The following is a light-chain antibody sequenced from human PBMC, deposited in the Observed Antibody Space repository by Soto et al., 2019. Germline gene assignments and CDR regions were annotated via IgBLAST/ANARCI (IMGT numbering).Light chain of an antibody. CDR1: QSVSSN. J-gene: IGKJ2*01. CDR3: QQYNNWPPYT. Sequence: EIVMTQSPATLSVSPGERATLSCRASQSVSSNLAWYQQKPGQAPRLLIYGASTRATGIPARFSGSGSGTEFTLTISSLQSEDLALYYCQQYNNWPPYTFGQGTQLEIK. CDR2: GAS. V-gene: IGKV3-15*01.